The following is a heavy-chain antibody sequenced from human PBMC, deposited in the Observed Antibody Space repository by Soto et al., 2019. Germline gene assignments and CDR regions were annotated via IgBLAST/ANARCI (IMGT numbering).Heavy chain of an antibody. Sequence: GASVKVSWKASGYTFTVYYMHWARHSPGQGLEWMGWINPNSGGTNYAQKFQARVTMTRDTSISTAYMELSRLRSEDTAVYYCASPTGSDYYDSSGYYCWGQGPTVTVSS. V-gene: IGHV1-2*02. CDR1: GYTFTVYY. J-gene: IGHJ6*02. CDR3: ASPTGSDYYDSSGYYC. D-gene: IGHD3-22*01. CDR2: INPNSGGT.